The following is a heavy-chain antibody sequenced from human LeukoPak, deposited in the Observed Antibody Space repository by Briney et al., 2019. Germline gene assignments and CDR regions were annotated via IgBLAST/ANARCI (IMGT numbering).Heavy chain of an antibody. V-gene: IGHV3-53*01. J-gene: IGHJ6*03. Sequence: GGSLRLSCAASGFTFSRNGMTWVRQAPGKGLEWVSVTYSNGRTYYADSVKGRFTISRDISKNTLYLQMNSLRAEDTAVYYCARVLSGRGSLYDYYYYMDVWGKGTTVTISS. CDR2: TYSNGRT. CDR1: GFTFSRNG. CDR3: ARVLSGRGSLYDYYYYMDV. D-gene: IGHD3-10*01.